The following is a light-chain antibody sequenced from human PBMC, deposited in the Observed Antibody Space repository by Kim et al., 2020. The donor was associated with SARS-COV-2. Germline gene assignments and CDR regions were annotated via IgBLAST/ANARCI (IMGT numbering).Light chain of an antibody. J-gene: IGKJ2*01. Sequence: DIVLTQSPGTLSLYPGERATLSCRTRQSVSSSYLAWYQQKPGQAPRILIYGASSRATGIPDRFSGSGSGTDFTLTISRLEPEDVAVYYCQQYSSSPPIFGQGTKLEI. CDR2: GAS. V-gene: IGKV3-20*01. CDR1: QSVSSSY. CDR3: QQYSSSPPI.